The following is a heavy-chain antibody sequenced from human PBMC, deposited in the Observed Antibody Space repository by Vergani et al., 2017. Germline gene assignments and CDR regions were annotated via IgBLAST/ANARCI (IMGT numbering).Heavy chain of an antibody. CDR2: IRYDGSNK. CDR1: GFTFSSYG. V-gene: IGHV3-30*02. D-gene: IGHD3-22*01. CDR3: AKGSAYYYDSSNWFDP. Sequence: QVQLLESGGGVVQPGGSLRLSCAASGFTFSSYGMHWVRQAPGKGLGWVAFIRYDGSNKYYADSVKGRFTISRDNSKNTLYLQMNSLRAEDTAVYYCAKGSAYYYDSSNWFDPWGQGTLVTVSS. J-gene: IGHJ5*02.